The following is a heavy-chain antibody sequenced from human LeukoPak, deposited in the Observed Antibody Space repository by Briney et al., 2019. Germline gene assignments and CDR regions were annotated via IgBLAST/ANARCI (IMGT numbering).Heavy chain of an antibody. J-gene: IGHJ6*03. Sequence: PSETLSLTCTVSGGSISSYYWSWIRQPPGKGLEWIGYIYYSGSTNYNPSLKSRVTISVDTSKNQFSLKLSSVTAADTAVYYCARDGAAAGYDGYYYYYMDVWGKGTTVTISS. V-gene: IGHV4-59*12. CDR2: IYYSGST. CDR1: GGSISSYY. CDR3: ARDGAAAGYDGYYYYYMDV. D-gene: IGHD6-13*01.